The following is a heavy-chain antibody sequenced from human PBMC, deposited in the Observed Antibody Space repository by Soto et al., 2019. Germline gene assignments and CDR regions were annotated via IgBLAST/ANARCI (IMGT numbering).Heavy chain of an antibody. CDR3: AIRFLEWLFMDV. J-gene: IGHJ6*02. CDR2: IYSGGST. CDR1: GFTVSSNY. Sequence: GGSLRLSCAASGFTVSSNYMSWVRQAPGKGLEWVSVIYSGGSTYYADSVKGRFTISRDNSKNTLYLQMNSLRAEDTAVYYCAIRFLEWLFMDVWGQGTTVTVSS. D-gene: IGHD3-3*01. V-gene: IGHV3-66*04.